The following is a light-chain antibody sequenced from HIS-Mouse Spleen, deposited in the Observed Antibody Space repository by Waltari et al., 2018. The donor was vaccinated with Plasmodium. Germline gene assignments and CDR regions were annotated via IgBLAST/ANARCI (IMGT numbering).Light chain of an antibody. J-gene: IGKJ4*01. V-gene: IGKV1-8*01. CDR2: AAS. Sequence: AIRMTQPPSSFSASPGDRVTITCRASQGISSYLAWYQQKPGKAPKLLIYAASTLQSGVPSRFSGSGSGTDFTLTISCLQSEDFATYYCQQYYSYPPTFGGGTKVEIK. CDR3: QQYYSYPPT. CDR1: QGISSY.